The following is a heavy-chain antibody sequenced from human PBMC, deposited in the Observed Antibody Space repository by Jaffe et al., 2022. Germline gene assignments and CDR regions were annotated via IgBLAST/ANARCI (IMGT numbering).Heavy chain of an antibody. CDR1: GFTFSSYA. D-gene: IGHD3-10*01. V-gene: IGHV3-23*01. J-gene: IGHJ4*02. CDR3: AKDLDDYYGSGSYYSWGIDY. CDR2: ISGSGGST. Sequence: EVQLLESGGGLVQPGGSLRLSCAASGFTFSSYAMSWVRQAPGKGLEWVSAISGSGGSTYYADSVKGRFTISRDNSKNTLYLQMNSLRAEDTAVYYCAKDLDDYYGSGSYYSWGIDYWGQGTLVTVSS.